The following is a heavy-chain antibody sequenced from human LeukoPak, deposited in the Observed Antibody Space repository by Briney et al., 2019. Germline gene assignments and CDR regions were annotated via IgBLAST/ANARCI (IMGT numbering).Heavy chain of an antibody. Sequence: GGSLRLSCAASGFSFSGSAMHWVRQASGKGLEWVGRISSKANSYATSYAASVKGRFTISRDDSKNTAYLQMNSLKTEDTAVYYCARGDTKHWLVFDYWGQGTLVTVSS. CDR3: ARGDTKHWLVFDY. D-gene: IGHD6-19*01. CDR2: ISSKANSYAT. V-gene: IGHV3-73*01. CDR1: GFSFSGSA. J-gene: IGHJ4*02.